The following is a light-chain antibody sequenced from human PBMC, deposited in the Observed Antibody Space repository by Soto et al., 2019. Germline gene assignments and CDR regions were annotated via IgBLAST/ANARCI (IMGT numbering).Light chain of an antibody. CDR2: YDN. V-gene: IGLV3-21*04. CDR1: NIGRKS. Sequence: SYELTQPPSVSVAPGKTARITCGGNNIGRKSVHWYQQKPGQAPVLVIYYDNTRPSGIPERISGSNSGNTATLTFSRVEAGDEADYYCQVWDTSSYHVVFGGGTKLTVL. CDR3: QVWDTSSYHVV. J-gene: IGLJ2*01.